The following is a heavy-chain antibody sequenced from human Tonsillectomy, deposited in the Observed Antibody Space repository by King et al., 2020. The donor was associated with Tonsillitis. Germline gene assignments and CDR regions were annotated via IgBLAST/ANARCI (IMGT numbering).Heavy chain of an antibody. CDR1: GFTFRSYV. D-gene: IGHD3-10*01. J-gene: IGHJ3*02. V-gene: IGHV3-64D*06. CDR2: ISSNGQST. CDR3: VKDRLWFGELLYVSAFDI. Sequence: EVQLVQSGGGLVQPGGSLRLSCSASGFTFRSYVMHWVRQAPGKGLEYVSAISSNGQSTYYADSVKGRFTISRDNSKNTLFLQMSSLRAEDTAVYYCVKDRLWFGELLYVSAFDIWGQGTMVTVSS.